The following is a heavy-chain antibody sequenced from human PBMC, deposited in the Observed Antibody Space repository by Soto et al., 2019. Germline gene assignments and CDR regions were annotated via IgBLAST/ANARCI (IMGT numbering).Heavy chain of an antibody. V-gene: IGHV3-48*03. J-gene: IGHJ4*02. D-gene: IGHD3-3*01. CDR2: ISSSGSTI. CDR3: ARDQGVFGVVIPFDY. Sequence: LRLSCAASGFTFSSYEMNWVRQAPGKGLEWVSYISSSGSTIYYADSVKGRFTISRDNAKNSLYLQMNSLRAEDTAVYYCARDQGVFGVVIPFDYWGQGTLVTVSS. CDR1: GFTFSSYE.